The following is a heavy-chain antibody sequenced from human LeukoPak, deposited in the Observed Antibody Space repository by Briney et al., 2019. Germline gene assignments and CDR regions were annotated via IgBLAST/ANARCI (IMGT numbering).Heavy chain of an antibody. CDR2: TSSSGSTA. D-gene: IGHD6-13*01. CDR1: GFTFSSYT. CDR3: VRDRGNSSSWPIRGDY. J-gene: IGHJ4*02. Sequence: PGGSLRLSCEASGFTFSSYTMDWIRQAPGKGLEWVSFTSSSGSTAYYTSSVKGRFTISRDNAKDSLYLQMNSLRVEDTAIYYCVRDRGNSSSWPIRGDYWGQGILVTVSS. V-gene: IGHV3-48*01.